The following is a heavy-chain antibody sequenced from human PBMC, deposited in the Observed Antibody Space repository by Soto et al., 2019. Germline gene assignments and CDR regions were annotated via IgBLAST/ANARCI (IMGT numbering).Heavy chain of an antibody. CDR3: ARPYSSGWYAAFDI. D-gene: IGHD6-19*01. V-gene: IGHV4-61*03. Sequence: SETLSLTCTVSGGSLSSGGYYWSLIRQPPGKGLEWIGYIYYSGSTNYNPSLKSRVTISVDTSNNHFSLKLSSVTAADTAVYYCARPYSSGWYAAFDIWRQGTMVTVSS. CDR2: IYYSGST. J-gene: IGHJ3*02. CDR1: GGSLSSGGYY.